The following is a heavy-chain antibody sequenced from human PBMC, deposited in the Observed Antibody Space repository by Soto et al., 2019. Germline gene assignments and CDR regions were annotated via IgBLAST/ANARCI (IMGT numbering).Heavy chain of an antibody. J-gene: IGHJ4*02. CDR1: XXXXXXXD. V-gene: IGHV3-23*01. CDR3: ARRYDSGSYLDN. Sequence: EVQLLESGGGXXXXGGXXXXXCXAXXXXXXXXDINXXXXAPGKGLEWVSGSGRAGITTYADSVKGRFTISRDNSENTVYLKMNTLRVEDTAMYYCARRYDSGSYLDNWGQGTLVTVSS. D-gene: IGHD3-10*01. CDR2: SGRAGIT.